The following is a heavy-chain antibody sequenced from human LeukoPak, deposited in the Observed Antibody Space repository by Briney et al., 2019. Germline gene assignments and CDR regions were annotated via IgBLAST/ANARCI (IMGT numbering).Heavy chain of an antibody. D-gene: IGHD2-2*01. V-gene: IGHV1-18*01. J-gene: IGHJ3*02. CDR3: ARDSSTWDGDAFDI. CDR1: GYVFTIYG. CDR2: ISPYNGNT. Sequence: ASVKVSCKASGYVFTIYGISWVRQAPGQGLEWVGWISPYNGNTNYAQKLQGRVTMTTDTSTSTAYMELRSLRSDDTAVFYCARDSSTWDGDAFDIWGQGTMVTVSS.